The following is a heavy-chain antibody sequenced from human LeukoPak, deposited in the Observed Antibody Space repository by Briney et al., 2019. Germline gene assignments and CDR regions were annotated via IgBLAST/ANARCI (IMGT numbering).Heavy chain of an antibody. CDR3: ARRMEHYYDSSGYAFDI. CDR1: GGSISGYY. V-gene: IGHV4-59*01. J-gene: IGHJ3*02. Sequence: PSETLSLTSTVSGGSISGYYWSWIRQPPGKGLEWIGYIYYSGSTNYYPSLKSRVTISVDTSKNQFSLKLSSVTAADTAVYYCARRMEHYYDSSGYAFDIWGQGTMVTVSS. CDR2: IYYSGST. D-gene: IGHD3-22*01.